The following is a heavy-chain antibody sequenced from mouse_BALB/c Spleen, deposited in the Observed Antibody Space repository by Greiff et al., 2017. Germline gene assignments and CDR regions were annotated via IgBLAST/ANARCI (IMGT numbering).Heavy chain of an antibody. CDR3: ARSPYYYYAMDY. CDR2: IWSGGST. Sequence: QVQLQQSGPGLVQPSQSLSITCTVPGFSLTSYGVHWVRQSPGKGLEWLGVIWSGGSTDYNAAFISRLSISKDNSTSQVFFKMTSLQANDTAIYYCARSPYYYYAMDYWGQGTSVTVSS. D-gene: IGHD1-1*01. V-gene: IGHV2-2*02. CDR1: GFSLTSYG. J-gene: IGHJ4*01.